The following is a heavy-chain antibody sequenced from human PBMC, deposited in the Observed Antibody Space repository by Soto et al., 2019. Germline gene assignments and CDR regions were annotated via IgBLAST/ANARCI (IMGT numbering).Heavy chain of an antibody. CDR3: ASEKYSSSSLSESYGMDV. Sequence: SETLSLTCTVSGGSISSSSYYWGWIRQPPGKGLEWIGSIYYSGSTYYNPSLKSRVTISVDTSKNQFSLKLSSVTAADTAVYYCASEKYSSSSLSESYGMDVWGKGTTVTVSS. D-gene: IGHD6-6*01. CDR1: GGSISSSSYY. J-gene: IGHJ6*04. V-gene: IGHV4-39*01. CDR2: IYYSGST.